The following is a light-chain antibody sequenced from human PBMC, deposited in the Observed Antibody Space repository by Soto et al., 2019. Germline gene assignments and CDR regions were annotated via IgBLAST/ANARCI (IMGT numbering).Light chain of an antibody. J-gene: IGKJ5*01. CDR3: QQAYSFPIT. V-gene: IGKV1-39*01. CDR1: QSISSY. Sequence: DIHITRSPSSLSASVWDRGPIPCPASQSISSYLNWYKQKPGKAPKLLIYAASSLQSGVPSRFSGSGSGTDFTLTINSLQPEDFATYYCQQAYSFPITFGQGTRLEIK. CDR2: AAS.